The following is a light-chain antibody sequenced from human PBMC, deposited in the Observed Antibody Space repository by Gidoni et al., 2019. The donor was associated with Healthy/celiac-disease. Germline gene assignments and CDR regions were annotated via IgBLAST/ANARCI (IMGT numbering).Light chain of an antibody. CDR2: WAS. V-gene: IGKV4-1*01. CDR3: QQYYSTPQT. J-gene: IGKJ4*01. Sequence: IVMSHSPDSLAVSLGERATINCKSSQSVLYSSNNKNYLAWYQQKPGQPPKLLIYWASTRESGVPDRFSGSRSGTDFTLTISSLQAEDVAVYYCQQYYSTPQTFGGGTKVEIK. CDR1: QSVLYSSNNKNY.